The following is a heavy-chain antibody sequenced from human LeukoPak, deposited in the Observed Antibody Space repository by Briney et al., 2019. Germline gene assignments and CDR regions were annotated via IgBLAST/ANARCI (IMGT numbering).Heavy chain of an antibody. Sequence: SETLSLTCTVSGGSVSSYYWSWIRQPPGKGLEWIGYIYYSGSTNYNPSLKSRVTISVDTSKNQFSLKLSSVTAADTAVYYCARGPGFEDSSSWSHWYFDLWGRGTLVTVSS. D-gene: IGHD6-13*01. CDR1: GGSVSSYY. CDR3: ARGPGFEDSSSWSHWYFDL. V-gene: IGHV4-59*02. J-gene: IGHJ2*01. CDR2: IYYSGST.